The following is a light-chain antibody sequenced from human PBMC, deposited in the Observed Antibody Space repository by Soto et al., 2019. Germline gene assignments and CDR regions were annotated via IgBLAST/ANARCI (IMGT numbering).Light chain of an antibody. Sequence: QSVLTQPPSASGTPGQRVTISCSGSSSNIGSNYVYCYQQLPGSAPKLLIYRNDQRTSGVPDRFSGSKSGTSASLAISGLRSEDEAEYYCAAWDDSLSAVVFGGGTQLTVL. CDR3: AAWDDSLSAVV. CDR2: RND. V-gene: IGLV1-47*01. CDR1: SSNIGSNY. J-gene: IGLJ2*01.